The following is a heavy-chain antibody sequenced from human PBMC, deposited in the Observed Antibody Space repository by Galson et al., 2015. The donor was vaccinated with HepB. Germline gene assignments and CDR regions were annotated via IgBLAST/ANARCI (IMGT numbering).Heavy chain of an antibody. D-gene: IGHD2-15*01. V-gene: IGHV5-10-1*01. CDR3: ARVVVVAAPSDYYYGMDV. Sequence: QSGAEVKKPGESLKISCKGSGYSFTSYWISWVRQMPGKGLEWMGRIDPSDSYTNYSPSFQGHVTISADKSISTAYLQWSSLKASDTAMYYCARVVVVAAPSDYYYGMDVWGQRTTVTVSS. CDR2: IDPSDSYT. CDR1: GYSFTSYW. J-gene: IGHJ6*02.